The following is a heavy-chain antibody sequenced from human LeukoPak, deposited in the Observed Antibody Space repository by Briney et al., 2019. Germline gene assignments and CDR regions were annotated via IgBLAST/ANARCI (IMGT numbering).Heavy chain of an antibody. CDR1: GGSISSGGYY. V-gene: IGHV4-30-2*01. Sequence: SETLSLTCTVSGGSISSGGYYWSWIRQPPGKGLEWIGYIYHSGSTYYNPSLKSRVTISVDRSKNQFSLKLSSVTAADTAVYYCARVLGELPAGAFDIWGQGTMVTVSS. D-gene: IGHD1-26*01. J-gene: IGHJ3*02. CDR2: IYHSGST. CDR3: ARVLGELPAGAFDI.